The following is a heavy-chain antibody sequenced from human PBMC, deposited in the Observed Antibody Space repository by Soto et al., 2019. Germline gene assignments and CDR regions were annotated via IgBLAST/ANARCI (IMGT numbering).Heavy chain of an antibody. CDR3: ARVAFGPIDY. Sequence: SETLSLTCTVSGYSISSGGYYWGWIRQSPGEGLEWIVSMYHSGTTYYNPSLKSRVTISIDTSKNQFSLKLTSVTSADTAVYFCARVAFGPIDYWGQGTLVTVSS. D-gene: IGHD3-16*01. J-gene: IGHJ4*02. V-gene: IGHV4-38-2*02. CDR2: MYHSGTT. CDR1: GYSISSGGYY.